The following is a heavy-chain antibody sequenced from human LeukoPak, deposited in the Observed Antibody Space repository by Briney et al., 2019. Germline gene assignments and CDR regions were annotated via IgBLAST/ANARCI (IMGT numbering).Heavy chain of an antibody. CDR2: ISSSSSSI. V-gene: IGHV3-48*01. J-gene: IGHJ5*02. CDR3: XXXXXLGFGEYSNNWFDP. Sequence: PGGSLRLSCAASGFSLSTYSMNWVRQAPGKGLEWVSYISSSSSSIYYADSVKGRFTISRDNANNSLYLQMNSLRAEDTAVYYXXXXXXLGFGEYSNNWFDPWGQGTLVTVSS. CDR1: GFSLSTYS. D-gene: IGHD3-10*01.